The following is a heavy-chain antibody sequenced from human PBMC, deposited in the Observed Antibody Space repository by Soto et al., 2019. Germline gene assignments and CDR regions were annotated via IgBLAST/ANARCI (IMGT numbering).Heavy chain of an antibody. V-gene: IGHV4-4*07. J-gene: IGHJ2*01. Sequence: SLTCTVSGDSIGNFYWSWIRQPAGKGLESIGRLSTSGRTNYSPSLQSRVTMSLDTSKNRFSLRLTSVSAADTAVYFCARGMGRYFDLWGRGTLVTVSS. CDR1: GDSIGNFY. D-gene: IGHD2-8*01. CDR2: LSTSGRT. CDR3: ARGMGRYFDL.